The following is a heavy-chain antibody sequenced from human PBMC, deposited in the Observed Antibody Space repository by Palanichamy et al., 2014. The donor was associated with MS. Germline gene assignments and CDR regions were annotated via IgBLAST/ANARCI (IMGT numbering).Heavy chain of an antibody. CDR1: GYTFTNYG. Sequence: QVQLVQSGAEVKKPGASVKVSCTASGYTFTNYGYSWVRQAPGQGPEWMGWISARNGNTHSAQKFQGRVTLTTDISTNTAYMDLRSLRFDDTAVYYCARDRGSIVGASTFDFWGQGTLVTVSS. J-gene: IGHJ4*02. CDR3: ARDRGSIVGASTFDF. CDR2: ISARNGNT. V-gene: IGHV1-18*04. D-gene: IGHD1-26*01.